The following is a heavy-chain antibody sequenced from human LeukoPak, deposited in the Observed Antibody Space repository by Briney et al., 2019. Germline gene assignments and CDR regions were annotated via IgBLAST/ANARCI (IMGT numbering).Heavy chain of an antibody. J-gene: IGHJ6*02. CDR3: ARDGYSSGWYYYYGMDV. D-gene: IGHD6-19*01. V-gene: IGHV1-18*01. Sequence: ASVKVSCKASGYTLTSYGISWVRQAPGQGLEWMGWISAYNGNTNYAQKLQGRVTMTTDTSTSTAYMELRSLRSDDTAVYYCARDGYSSGWYYYYGMDVWGQGTTVTVSS. CDR2: ISAYNGNT. CDR1: GYTLTSYG.